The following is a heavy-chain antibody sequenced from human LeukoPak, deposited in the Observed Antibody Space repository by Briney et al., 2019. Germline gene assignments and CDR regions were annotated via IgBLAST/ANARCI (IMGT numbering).Heavy chain of an antibody. J-gene: IGHJ4*02. CDR3: ARAAVAGMSDC. D-gene: IGHD6-19*01. Sequence: ASVKVSCKASGYTFTSYGISWVRQAPGQGLEWMGWISAYNGNTNYAQKFQGRVTMTRDTSISTAYMELSRLRSDDTAVYDCARAAVAGMSDCWGQGTLVTVSS. CDR1: GYTFTSYG. CDR2: ISAYNGNT. V-gene: IGHV1-18*01.